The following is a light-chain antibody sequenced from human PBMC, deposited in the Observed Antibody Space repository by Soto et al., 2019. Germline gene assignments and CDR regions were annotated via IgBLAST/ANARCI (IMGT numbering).Light chain of an antibody. CDR1: QSVSNN. Sequence: EIVLTQSPATLSVSPGERVALSCRASQSVSNNLAWYQQKPGQPPRLLIFGASTRATGIPARFSGSGSEAEFALTISTLQSEDFAVYYCQQYSVWPLTFGGGTKVDIK. V-gene: IGKV3D-15*01. CDR2: GAS. J-gene: IGKJ4*01. CDR3: QQYSVWPLT.